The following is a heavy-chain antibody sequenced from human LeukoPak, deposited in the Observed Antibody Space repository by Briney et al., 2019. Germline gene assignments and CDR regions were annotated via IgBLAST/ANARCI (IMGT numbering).Heavy chain of an antibody. J-gene: IGHJ6*02. CDR3: ARSVYCSGGSCLYGMDV. CDR1: GGSISSYY. V-gene: IGHV4-59*08. D-gene: IGHD2-15*01. CDR2: IYYSGST. Sequence: PSETLSLTCTVSGGSISSYYWSWIRQPPRKGLEWIGYIYYSGSTNYNPSLKSRVTISVDTSKNQFSLKLSSVTAADTAVYYCARSVYCSGGSCLYGMDVWGQGTTVTVSS.